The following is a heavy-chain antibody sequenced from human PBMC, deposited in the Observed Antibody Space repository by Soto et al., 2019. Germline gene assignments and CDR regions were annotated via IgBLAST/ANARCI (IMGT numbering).Heavy chain of an antibody. D-gene: IGHD2-15*01. CDR2: ISAGGGST. CDR1: GFTFSDYA. V-gene: IGHV3-23*01. J-gene: IGHJ5*02. CDR3: AKNFGGSCYSALVP. Sequence: GGSLRLSCSASGFTFSDYAMTWVRQAPGKGLEWVSGISAGGGSTYYAGSVKGRFTISRDNSKNTLSLQMNSLRAEDTAIYYCAKNFGGSCYSALVPWGLGTLVTVSS.